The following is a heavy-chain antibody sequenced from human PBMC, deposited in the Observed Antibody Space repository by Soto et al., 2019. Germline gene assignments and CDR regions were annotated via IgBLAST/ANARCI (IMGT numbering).Heavy chain of an antibody. CDR2: IGGSGVTT. D-gene: IGHD5-18*01. CDR1: GFTFNNYA. Sequence: PGGSLRLSCAASGFTFNNYAMNWVRQAPGKGLEWVSGIGGSGVTTYYADSVKGRFTISSDNSKNTMYLQMISLRAEDTAVYYCAKCRGRDTTSPSYMDVWGKGTTVTVSS. V-gene: IGHV3-23*01. CDR3: AKCRGRDTTSPSYMDV. J-gene: IGHJ6*03.